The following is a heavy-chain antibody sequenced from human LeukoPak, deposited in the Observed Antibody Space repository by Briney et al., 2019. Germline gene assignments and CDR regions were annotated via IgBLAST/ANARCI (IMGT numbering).Heavy chain of an antibody. CDR2: IYGGGNI. D-gene: IGHD4-17*01. J-gene: IGHJ4*02. CDR3: ARDRDSGDYTAAPGDY. V-gene: IGHV3-53*01. CDR1: GFTVSSNY. Sequence: GGSLRLSCAASGFTVSSNYMNWVRQAPGKGLEWVSVIYGGGNIYYADSVKGRFTISRDSAKNSLYLQMNSLRDEDTAVYYCARDRDSGDYTAAPGDYWGQGTLVTVSS.